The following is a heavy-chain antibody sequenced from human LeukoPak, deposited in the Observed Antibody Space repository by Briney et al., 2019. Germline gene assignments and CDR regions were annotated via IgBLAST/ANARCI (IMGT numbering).Heavy chain of an antibody. CDR1: GGSISTYY. D-gene: IGHD6-19*01. CDR3: ARRGSGWFMTD. Sequence: SETLSLTCTVSGGSISTYYWSWIRQPPRKGLEWIAYIHYNGNTNYNPSLKSRVTISVDTSNNQFSLKLTSVTAADTAVYYCARRGSGWFMTDWGQGTLVTVSS. V-gene: IGHV4-59*08. CDR2: IHYNGNT. J-gene: IGHJ4*02.